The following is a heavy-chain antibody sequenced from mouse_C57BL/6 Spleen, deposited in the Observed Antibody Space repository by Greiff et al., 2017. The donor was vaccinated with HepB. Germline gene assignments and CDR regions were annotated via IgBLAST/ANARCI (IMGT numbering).Heavy chain of an antibody. D-gene: IGHD1-1*01. CDR2: IYPGDGDT. Sequence: VQLQQSGAELVKPGASVKISCKASGYAFSSYWMNWVKQRPGKGLEWIGQIYPGDGDTNYNGKFKGKATLTADKSSSTAYMQLSSLTSEDSAVYFCAREDYYGSSSDYWGQGTTLTVSS. CDR1: GYAFSSYW. V-gene: IGHV1-80*01. J-gene: IGHJ2*01. CDR3: AREDYYGSSSDY.